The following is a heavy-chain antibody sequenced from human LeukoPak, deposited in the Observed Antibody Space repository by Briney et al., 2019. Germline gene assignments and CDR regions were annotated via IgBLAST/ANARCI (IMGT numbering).Heavy chain of an antibody. CDR1: GGSISSGGYY. J-gene: IGHJ4*02. D-gene: IGHD3-22*01. Sequence: SQTLSLTCTVSGGSISSGGYYWSWIRQHPGKGLEWIGYIYYSGSTYYNPSLKSRVTISVDTSKNQFSLKLSSVTAADTAVYYCARAGEESYYYDSSGCVIDYWGQGTLVTVSS. CDR3: ARAGEESYYYDSSGCVIDY. V-gene: IGHV4-31*03. CDR2: IYYSGST.